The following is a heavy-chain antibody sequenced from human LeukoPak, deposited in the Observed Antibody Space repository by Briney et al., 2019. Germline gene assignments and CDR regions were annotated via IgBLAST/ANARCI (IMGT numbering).Heavy chain of an antibody. CDR2: VNPDGGGT. CDR1: GYTFTAYY. CDR3: AREDIVVVPAAIQYYYYYMDV. V-gene: IGHV1-2*04. D-gene: IGHD2-2*02. J-gene: IGHJ6*03. Sequence: GASVKVSCKASGYTFTAYYIHWVRQAPGQGLEWVGWVNPDGGGTRYSPKFRASVTMTRDTSISTAYMELSSLRSEDTAVYYCAREDIVVVPAAIQYYYYYMDVWGKGTTVTVSS.